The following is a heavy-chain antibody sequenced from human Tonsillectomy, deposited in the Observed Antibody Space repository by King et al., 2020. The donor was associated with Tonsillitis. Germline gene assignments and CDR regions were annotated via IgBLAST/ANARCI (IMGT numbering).Heavy chain of an antibody. Sequence: VQLQESGPGLVKPSETLSLTCTVSSGSISTYQWSWIRQPPGKGLEWIGYIYYSGSTHYNPSLKSRVTITLDTSKNQFFMKLSSVTAADTAVYYCARKHSSTWYFDNWGQGTLVTVSS. CDR2: IYYSGST. D-gene: IGHD6-13*01. CDR3: ARKHSSTWYFDN. V-gene: IGHV4-59*01. CDR1: SGSISTYQ. J-gene: IGHJ4*02.